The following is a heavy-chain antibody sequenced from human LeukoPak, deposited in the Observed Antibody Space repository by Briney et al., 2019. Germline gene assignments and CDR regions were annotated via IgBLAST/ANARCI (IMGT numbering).Heavy chain of an antibody. V-gene: IGHV3-11*01. CDR2: ISNTASSI. CDR1: GFNFGDYY. J-gene: IGHJ4*02. Sequence: GGFLRLSCIGSGFNFGDYYMSWIRLTPGRGLEWVSYISNTASSIYYRDSVKGRFVMSRDNANNVTYLQMSNLTVDDTALYYCARRKRSFDFWGQGTLVTVSS. CDR3: ARRKRSFDF.